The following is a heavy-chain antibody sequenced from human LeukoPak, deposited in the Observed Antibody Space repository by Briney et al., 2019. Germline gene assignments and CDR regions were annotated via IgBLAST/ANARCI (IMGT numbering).Heavy chain of an antibody. J-gene: IGHJ4*02. CDR3: ARHWLVSPLFDY. Sequence: SETLTLTCAVYGGSLSGYYWSWIRQPPGKGLEWIGEINHSGSTNHNPSLKSRVTISVDTSKNQLSLKLSSMTAADTAVYYCARHWLVSPLFDYWGQGTLVTVSS. CDR1: GGSLSGYY. CDR2: INHSGST. V-gene: IGHV4-34*01. D-gene: IGHD6-19*01.